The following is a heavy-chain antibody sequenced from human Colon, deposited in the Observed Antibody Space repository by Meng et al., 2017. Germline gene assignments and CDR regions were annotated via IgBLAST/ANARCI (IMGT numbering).Heavy chain of an antibody. V-gene: IGHV4-4*02. CDR1: GGSISSNYW. CDR2: IHHGGTT. Sequence: GQWQESGPGRVKPSGTLSLTCAVSGGSISSNYWWSWVRQSPKKGLEWIGEIHHGGTTNYNPSLKSRVTISVDTSNNQFSLKLSSVTAADTAVYYCARIDYGGNGIEKYFFDYWGQGTLVTVSS. J-gene: IGHJ4*02. D-gene: IGHD4-23*01. CDR3: ARIDYGGNGIEKYFFDY.